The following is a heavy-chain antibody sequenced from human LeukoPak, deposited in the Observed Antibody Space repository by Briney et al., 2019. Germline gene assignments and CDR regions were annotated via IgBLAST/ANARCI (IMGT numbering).Heavy chain of an antibody. Sequence: SETLSLTRAVYLGSLSGYYWSWIRQPPAKGREGLGEIHHSGSTNYNPSLRSRVTISVDTSKNQFSLKLSSVSAADTAVYFCARGPGVVPAAWDHWGQGTLVPVSS. CDR3: ARGPGVVPAAWDH. V-gene: IGHV4-34*01. D-gene: IGHD2-2*01. CDR1: LGSLSGYY. J-gene: IGHJ4*02. CDR2: IHHSGST.